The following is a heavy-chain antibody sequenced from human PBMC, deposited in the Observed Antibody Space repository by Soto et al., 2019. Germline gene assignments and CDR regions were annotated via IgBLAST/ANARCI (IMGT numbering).Heavy chain of an antibody. D-gene: IGHD3-3*01. V-gene: IGHV3-7*03. Sequence: GGSLRLSCAASGFTFSNYAMTWVRQAPGKGPEWVASIKYDGSEKYYVDSVKGRFTVSRDNAKNSLSMRLNSLRADDTAVYYCVRDVGPITIFGEALSGYFDSWGQGTLVTVSS. J-gene: IGHJ4*02. CDR2: IKYDGSEK. CDR3: VRDVGPITIFGEALSGYFDS. CDR1: GFTFSNYA.